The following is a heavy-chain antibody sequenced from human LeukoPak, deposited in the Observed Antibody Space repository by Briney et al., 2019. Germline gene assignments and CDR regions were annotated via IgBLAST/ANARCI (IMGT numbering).Heavy chain of an antibody. CDR2: IIPILGIA. V-gene: IGHV1-69*04. CDR3: ARGWQLVNWFDP. J-gene: IGHJ5*02. D-gene: IGHD6-6*01. CDR1: GGAFSSYA. Sequence: GSSVKVSCKASGGAFSSYAISWVRQAPGQGLEWMGRIIPILGIANYAQKFQGRVTITADESTSTAYMELSSLRSEDTAVYYCARGWQLVNWFDPWGQGTLVTVSS.